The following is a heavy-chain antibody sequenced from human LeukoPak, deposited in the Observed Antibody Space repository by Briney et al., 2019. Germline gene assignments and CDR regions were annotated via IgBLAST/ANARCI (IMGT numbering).Heavy chain of an antibody. J-gene: IGHJ5*02. CDR2: ISGSGGST. Sequence: GSLRLSCAASGFTFSSYAMSWVRQAPGKGLEWVSAISGSGGSTYYADSVKGRFTISRDNSKNTLYLQMNSLRAEDTAVYYCAKTPDYYDSSGYYPDWFDPWGQGTLVTVSS. V-gene: IGHV3-23*01. D-gene: IGHD3-22*01. CDR1: GFTFSSYA. CDR3: AKTPDYYDSSGYYPDWFDP.